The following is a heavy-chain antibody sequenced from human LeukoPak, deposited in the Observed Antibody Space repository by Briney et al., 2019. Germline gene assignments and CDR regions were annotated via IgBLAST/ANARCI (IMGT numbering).Heavy chain of an antibody. CDR1: GGSISSSDYY. D-gene: IGHD3-3*01. CDR3: ARQTFYDFSRRALDI. Sequence: SETLSLTCTVSGGSISSSDYYWGWIRQPPGKGLEWIGSVYYSGSTYYNPSLKSRVTISVDTSKNQFSLKLTSEAAADTALYYCARQTFYDFSRRALDIWGQGTLVTVSS. CDR2: VYYSGST. J-gene: IGHJ3*02. V-gene: IGHV4-39*01.